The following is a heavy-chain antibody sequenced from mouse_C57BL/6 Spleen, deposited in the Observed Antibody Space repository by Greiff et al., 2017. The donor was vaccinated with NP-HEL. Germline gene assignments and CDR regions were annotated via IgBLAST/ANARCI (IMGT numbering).Heavy chain of an antibody. V-gene: IGHV1-82*01. CDR2: IYPGDGDT. CDR3: ARGDFDAGKFDY. Sequence: VQLQQSGPELVKPGASVKISCKASGYAFSSSWMNWVKQRPGKGLEWIGRIYPGDGDTNYNGKFKGKATLTADKSSSTAYMQLSSLTSEDSAVYFCARGDFDAGKFDYWGQGTLVTVSA. CDR1: GYAFSSSW. J-gene: IGHJ3*01.